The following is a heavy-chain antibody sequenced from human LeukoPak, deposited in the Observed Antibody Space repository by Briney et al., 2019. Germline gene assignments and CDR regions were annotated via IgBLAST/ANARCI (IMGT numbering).Heavy chain of an antibody. Sequence: ASVKVSCKASGYTFTSYAMHWVRQAPGQRLEWMGWINPGNGNTKYSQKFQGRVTITRDTSASTAYMELSSLRSEDTAVYYCARDHYYGSGTLYGMDVWGKGTTVTVSS. CDR1: GYTFTSYA. CDR2: INPGNGNT. D-gene: IGHD3-10*01. J-gene: IGHJ6*04. CDR3: ARDHYYGSGTLYGMDV. V-gene: IGHV1-3*01.